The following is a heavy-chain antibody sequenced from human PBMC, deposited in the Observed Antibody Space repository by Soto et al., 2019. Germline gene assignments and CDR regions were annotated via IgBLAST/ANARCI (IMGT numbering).Heavy chain of an antibody. V-gene: IGHV3-30*18. D-gene: IGHD4-17*01. CDR1: GFTFSSYG. CDR3: AKDIVDYGGNAHPYRYAEYFQH. CDR2: ISYDGSNK. J-gene: IGHJ1*01. Sequence: GGSLRLSCAASGFTFSSYGMHWVRQAPGKGLEWVAVISYDGSNKYYADSVKGRFTISRDNSKNTLYLQMNSLRAEDTAVYYCAKDIVDYGGNAHPYRYAEYFQHWGQGTLVTVSS.